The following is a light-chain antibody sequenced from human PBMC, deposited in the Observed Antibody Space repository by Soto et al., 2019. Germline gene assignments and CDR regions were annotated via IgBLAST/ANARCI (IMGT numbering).Light chain of an antibody. CDR1: QSIRSW. CDR2: KAS. Sequence: DIQMTQSPSTLSASVRDRVTITCRASQSIRSWLAWYQQKPGTAPKLLIYKASSLQIGVPSRFSGSGSGTEFTLTISSLQPDDFATYYCQQYNSYPLTFGGGTKV. V-gene: IGKV1-5*03. CDR3: QQYNSYPLT. J-gene: IGKJ4*01.